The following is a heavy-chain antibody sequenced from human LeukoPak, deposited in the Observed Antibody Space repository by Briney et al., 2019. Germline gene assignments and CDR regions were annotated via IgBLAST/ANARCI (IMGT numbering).Heavy chain of an antibody. CDR3: ARDSALYPPDAFDI. J-gene: IGHJ3*02. Sequence: SETLSLTCTVSGGSISSYYWSWIRQPPGKGLEWIGHIYYSGSTNYNPSLKSRVTISVDTSKNQFSLKLSSVTAADTAVYYCARDSALYPPDAFDIWGQGTMVTVSS. CDR2: IYYSGST. D-gene: IGHD5/OR15-5a*01. CDR1: GGSISSYY. V-gene: IGHV4-59*01.